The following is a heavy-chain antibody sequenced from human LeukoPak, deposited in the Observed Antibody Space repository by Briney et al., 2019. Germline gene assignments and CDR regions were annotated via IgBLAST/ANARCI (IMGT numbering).Heavy chain of an antibody. CDR1: GYTFTNYH. CDR3: ARTTSFTASGYDY. J-gene: IGHJ4*02. D-gene: IGHD6-25*01. V-gene: IGHV1-8*03. CDR2: MDPNNGDS. Sequence: ASVKVSCKASGYTFTNYHINWVRQAPGQGLEWMGWMDPNNGDSGYAQKFQGRVTITRDTSISTSYMEPRSLMSDDTAVYFCARTTSFTASGYDYWGQGTLVTVSS.